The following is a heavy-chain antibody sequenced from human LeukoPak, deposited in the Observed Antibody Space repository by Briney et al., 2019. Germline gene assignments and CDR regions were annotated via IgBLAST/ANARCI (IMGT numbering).Heavy chain of an antibody. V-gene: IGHV3-23*01. CDR3: SKDRWGSGGSGGGDY. Sequence: GGSLRLSCAASGFTFSSYAMTWVRQAPGKGLEWVSTIIKTGSSTYYADSVKGRFTISRDNSKNTLYLQMNSLRVEDTAVYYCSKDRWGSGGSGGGDYWGQGTLVTVSS. J-gene: IGHJ4*02. D-gene: IGHD2-15*01. CDR2: IIKTGSST. CDR1: GFTFSSYA.